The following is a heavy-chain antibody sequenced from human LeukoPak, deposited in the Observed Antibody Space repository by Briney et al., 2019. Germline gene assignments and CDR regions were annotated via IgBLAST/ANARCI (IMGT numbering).Heavy chain of an antibody. Sequence: SETLSLTCSVYGEFFSGYYWSWIRQPPGKGLEWVGSIYYSGSTYYNPSLKSRVTISVDTSKNQFSLKLSSVTAADTAVYYCARVSSGWWDYWGQGTLVTVSS. V-gene: IGHV4-34*01. D-gene: IGHD6-19*01. CDR2: IYYSGST. CDR3: ARVSSGWWDY. J-gene: IGHJ4*02. CDR1: GEFFSGYY.